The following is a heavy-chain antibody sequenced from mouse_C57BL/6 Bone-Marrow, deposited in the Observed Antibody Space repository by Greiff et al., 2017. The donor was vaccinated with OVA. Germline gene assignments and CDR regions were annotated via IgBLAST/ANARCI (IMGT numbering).Heavy chain of an antibody. V-gene: IGHV1-81*01. D-gene: IGHD2-4*01. CDR1: GYTFTSYG. CDR2: IYPRSGNT. Sequence: QVQLQQSGAELARPGASVKLSCKASGYTFTSYGISWVKQRTGQGLEWIGEIYPRSGNTYYNEKFKGKATLTADKSSSTAYMERRSRTSEDSAVYFCARDDYDGAWFAYWGQGTLVTVSA. CDR3: ARDDYDGAWFAY. J-gene: IGHJ3*01.